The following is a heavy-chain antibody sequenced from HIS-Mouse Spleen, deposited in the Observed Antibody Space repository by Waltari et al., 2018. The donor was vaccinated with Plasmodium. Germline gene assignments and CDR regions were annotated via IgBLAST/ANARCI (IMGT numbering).Heavy chain of an antibody. V-gene: IGHV3-64*01. Sequence: EVQLVASGGGLVHPGGPLLLCFPAPGFTFGSSPLTWVRQAPGKGLEYVSAISSNGGSTYYANSVKGRFTISRDNSKNTLYLQMGSLRAEDMAVYYCARVKYYDFWSGYPDYWGQGTLVTVSS. J-gene: IGHJ4*02. CDR1: GFTFGSSP. CDR3: ARVKYYDFWSGYPDY. CDR2: ISSNGGST. D-gene: IGHD3-3*01.